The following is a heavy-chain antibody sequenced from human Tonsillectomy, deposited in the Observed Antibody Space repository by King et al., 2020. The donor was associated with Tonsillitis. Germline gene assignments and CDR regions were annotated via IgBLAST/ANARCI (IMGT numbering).Heavy chain of an antibody. CDR3: AKDLRTYYYDSSGYYGGEAFDI. CDR1: GFTFSSYA. J-gene: IGHJ3*02. Sequence: VQLVESGGGLVQPGGYLRLYCAASGFTFSSYAMSWVRQAPGKGLEWVSVIYSGGSSTYYADSVKGRFTISRDNSKNTLYLQMNSLRAEDTAVYYCAKDLRTYYYDSSGYYGGEAFDIWGQGTMVTVSS. D-gene: IGHD3-22*01. CDR2: IYSGGSST. V-gene: IGHV3-23*03.